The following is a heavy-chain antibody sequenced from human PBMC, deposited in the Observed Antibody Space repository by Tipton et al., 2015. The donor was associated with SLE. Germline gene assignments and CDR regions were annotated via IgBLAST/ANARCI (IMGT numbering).Heavy chain of an antibody. D-gene: IGHD1-26*01. CDR3: ARRRIGMADRYFDL. CDR1: GGSISSYY. J-gene: IGHJ2*01. V-gene: IGHV4-4*09. CDR2: IYSSGST. Sequence: TLSLTCNVSGGSISSYYWTWIRQPPGKGLESIGYIYSSGSTNYNPSLKSRVTISVDTSKNQFSLKLTSLTAADTAVYYCARRRIGMADRYFDLWGRGTLVTVSS.